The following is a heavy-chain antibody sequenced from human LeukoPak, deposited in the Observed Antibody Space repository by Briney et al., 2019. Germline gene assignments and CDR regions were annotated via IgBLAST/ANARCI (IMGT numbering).Heavy chain of an antibody. V-gene: IGHV3-23*01. J-gene: IGHJ4*02. Sequence: GGSLRLSCAASGFTFSSYSMNWVRQAPGKGLEWVSAISGSGGSTYCADSVKGRFTISRDNSKNTLYLQMNSLRAEDTAVYYCAKSTMVRGVPLDYWGQGTLVTVSS. D-gene: IGHD3-10*01. CDR1: GFTFSSYS. CDR2: ISGSGGST. CDR3: AKSTMVRGVPLDY.